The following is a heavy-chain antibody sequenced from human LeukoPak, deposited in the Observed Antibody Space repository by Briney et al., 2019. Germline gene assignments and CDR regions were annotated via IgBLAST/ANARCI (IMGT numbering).Heavy chain of an antibody. Sequence: GGSVRLSCAASGFTVSSNYMSWVRQAPGKGLEWVSVIYSGGSTYYADSVKGRFTISRDNSKNTLYLQMNSLRAEDTAVYYCARSGGGVREYFQHWGQGTLVTVSS. J-gene: IGHJ1*01. CDR2: IYSGGST. V-gene: IGHV3-66*01. D-gene: IGHD2-8*02. CDR3: ARSGGGVREYFQH. CDR1: GFTVSSNY.